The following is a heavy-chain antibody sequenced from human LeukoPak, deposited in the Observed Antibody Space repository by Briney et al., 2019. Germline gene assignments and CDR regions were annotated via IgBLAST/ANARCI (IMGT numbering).Heavy chain of an antibody. CDR1: GGSISSNY. D-gene: IGHD3-22*01. CDR2: IYYSGGT. CDR3: ARLVYYYDSSGYYYGAFDI. J-gene: IGHJ3*02. V-gene: IGHV4-59*08. Sequence: SETLSLTCTASGGSISSNYWRWIRQPPGKGLEWMGYIYYSGGTNHNPSLKSRVTISADTSKNQFSLKLSSVTAADTAVYYCARLVYYYDSSGYYYGAFDIWGQGTMVPVYS.